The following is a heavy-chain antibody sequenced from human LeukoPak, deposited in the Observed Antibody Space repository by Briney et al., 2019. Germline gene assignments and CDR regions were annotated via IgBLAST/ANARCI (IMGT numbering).Heavy chain of an antibody. CDR3: AKDVARAQRYYYEFWGYFDY. Sequence: PGGSLRLSCAASGFTFSSYSMSWVRQAPGKGLEWVSAISGSGGSTYYADSVKGRFTISRDNSKNALYLQMNSLRAEDTAVYYCAKDVARAQRYYYEFWGYFDYWGQGTLVTVSS. V-gene: IGHV3-23*01. D-gene: IGHD3-22*01. CDR1: GFTFSSYS. CDR2: ISGSGGST. J-gene: IGHJ4*02.